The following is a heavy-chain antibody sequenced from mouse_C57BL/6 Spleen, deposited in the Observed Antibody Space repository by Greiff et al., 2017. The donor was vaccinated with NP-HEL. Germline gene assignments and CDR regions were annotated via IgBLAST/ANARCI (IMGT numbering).Heavy chain of an antibody. CDR3: AYDYDGYAMDY. D-gene: IGHD2-4*01. CDR2: IYPGDGDT. J-gene: IGHJ4*01. CDR1: GYAFSSSW. V-gene: IGHV1-82*01. Sequence: VQGVESGPELVKPGASVKISCKASGYAFSSSWMNWVKQRPGKGLEWIGRIYPGDGDTNYNGKFKGKATLTADKSSSTAYMQLSSLTSEDSAVYFCAYDYDGYAMDYWGQGTSVTVSS.